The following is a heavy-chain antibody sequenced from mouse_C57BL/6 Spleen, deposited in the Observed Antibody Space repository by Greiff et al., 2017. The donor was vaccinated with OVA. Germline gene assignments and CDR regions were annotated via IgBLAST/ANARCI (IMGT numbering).Heavy chain of an antibody. J-gene: IGHJ2*01. D-gene: IGHD2-4*01. CDR2: IYPGNSDT. V-gene: IGHV1-5*01. Sequence: EVQLQQSGPVLARPGASVKMSCKTSGYTFTSYWMHWVKQRPGQGLEWIGAIYPGNSDTSYNQKFKGKAKLTAVTSASTAYMELSSLTNEDSAVYYCTRWDDYDGYYFDYWGQGTTLTVSS. CDR3: TRWDDYDGYYFDY. CDR1: GYTFTSYW.